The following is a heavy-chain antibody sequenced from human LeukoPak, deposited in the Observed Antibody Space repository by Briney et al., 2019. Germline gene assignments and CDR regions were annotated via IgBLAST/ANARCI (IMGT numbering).Heavy chain of an antibody. CDR3: AKDVRIQLWSSLNYYYYGMDV. CDR2: FGTRSTSI. Sequence: PGGSLRLSCTASGFTFSGYSMNWIRQAPGKGLEWVSSFGTRSTSIYHAGSVKGRFAISRDNAKNSLYLQMNSLRAEDTAVYYCAKDVRIQLWSSLNYYYYGMDVWGQGTTVTVSS. D-gene: IGHD5-18*01. CDR1: GFTFSGYS. J-gene: IGHJ6*02. V-gene: IGHV3-21*04.